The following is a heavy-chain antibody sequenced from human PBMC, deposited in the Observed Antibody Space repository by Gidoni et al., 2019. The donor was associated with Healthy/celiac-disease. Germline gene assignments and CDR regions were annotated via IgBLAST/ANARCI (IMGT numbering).Heavy chain of an antibody. Sequence: EVQLVESGGGLVKPGGSLRLSCAASGFPFSSYSMNWVRQPPGKGLEWVSASSSSSSYIYYADSVKGRFTSSRDNDKNSLYLQMNSLRAEDTAVYYCARTYVGAMGIDIWGQGTMVTVSS. CDR2: SSSSSSYI. V-gene: IGHV3-21*01. CDR1: GFPFSSYS. D-gene: IGHD1-26*01. CDR3: ARTYVGAMGIDI. J-gene: IGHJ3*02.